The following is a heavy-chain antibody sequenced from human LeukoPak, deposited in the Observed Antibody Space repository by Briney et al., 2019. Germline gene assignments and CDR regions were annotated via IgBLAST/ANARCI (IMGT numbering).Heavy chain of an antibody. V-gene: IGHV3-23*01. D-gene: IGHD4-17*01. Sequence: GGSLRLSCAASGFTFNNYAMSWVRQAQGKGLEWVSVFGGGGYTTFYADSVKGRFTITRDNSKNTLYLQMNNLRAEDTAVYYCAKAFTVTTVLYGMDVWGQGTTVIVSS. CDR1: GFTFNNYA. CDR2: FGGGGYTT. CDR3: AKAFTVTTVLYGMDV. J-gene: IGHJ6*02.